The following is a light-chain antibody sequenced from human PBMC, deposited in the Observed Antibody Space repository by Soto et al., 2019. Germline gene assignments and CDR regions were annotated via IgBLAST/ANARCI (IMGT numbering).Light chain of an antibody. Sequence: EIVMTQSPATLSVSPGERATLSCRASQSVNSKLAWYQQKPGRAPRLLIYGASTRATGVPDRFSGTGSGTEFTLTISSLKSEDYAVYYCQQYKSWPPITFGQGTRLEIK. J-gene: IGKJ5*01. CDR3: QQYKSWPPIT. V-gene: IGKV3-15*01. CDR2: GAS. CDR1: QSVNSK.